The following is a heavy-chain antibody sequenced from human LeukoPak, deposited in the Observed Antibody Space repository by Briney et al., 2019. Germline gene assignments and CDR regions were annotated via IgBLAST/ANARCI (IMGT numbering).Heavy chain of an antibody. D-gene: IGHD2-2*02. Sequence: SVKVSCKASGGTFSSYAISWVRQAPGQGLEWMGGIIPIFGTANYAQKFQGRVTITADESTSTAYMELSSLRSEDTAVYYCARDSLVVPAAILTQNRYYYYYYMDVWGKGTTVTVSS. J-gene: IGHJ6*03. V-gene: IGHV1-69*13. CDR1: GGTFSSYA. CDR2: IIPIFGTA. CDR3: ARDSLVVPAAILTQNRYYYYYYMDV.